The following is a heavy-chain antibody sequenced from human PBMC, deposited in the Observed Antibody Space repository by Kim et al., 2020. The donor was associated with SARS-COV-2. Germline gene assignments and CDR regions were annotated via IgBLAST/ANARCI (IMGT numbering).Heavy chain of an antibody. Sequence: SETLSLTCTVSGGSISSSSYYWGWIRQPPGKGLEWIGSIYYSGSTYYNPSLKSRVTISVDTSKNQFSLKLSSVTAADTAVYYCARQGLWFGELVRDPFDYWGQGTLVTVSS. V-gene: IGHV4-39*01. CDR1: GGSISSSSYY. D-gene: IGHD3-10*01. CDR2: IYYSGST. J-gene: IGHJ4*02. CDR3: ARQGLWFGELVRDPFDY.